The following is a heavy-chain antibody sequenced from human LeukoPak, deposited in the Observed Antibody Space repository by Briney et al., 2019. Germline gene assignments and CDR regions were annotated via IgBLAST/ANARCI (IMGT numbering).Heavy chain of an antibody. V-gene: IGHV3-21*01. CDR3: AREDEGRPDY. D-gene: IGHD3-10*01. J-gene: IGHJ4*02. CDR1: GFTFSSYS. CDR2: ISSSSSYI. Sequence: PGGSLRLSCAASGFTFSSYSMNWVRQAPGKGLEWVSSISSSSSYIYYADSVKGRFTISRDSAKNSLYLQMNSLRAEDTAVYYCAREDEGRPDYWGQGTLVTVSS.